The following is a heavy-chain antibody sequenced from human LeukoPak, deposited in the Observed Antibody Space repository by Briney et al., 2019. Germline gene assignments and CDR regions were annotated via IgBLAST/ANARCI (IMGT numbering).Heavy chain of an antibody. J-gene: IGHJ4*02. D-gene: IGHD5-18*01. CDR3: ARDSRLWSQPSFDY. CDR2: IWYDGSNK. CDR1: GFTFSSYG. Sequence: QAGGSLRLCCAASGFTFSSYGMHWVRQAPGKGLEWVAVIWYDGSNKYYADSVKGRFTISRDNSKNTLYLQMNSLRAEDTAVYYCARDSRLWSQPSFDYWGQGTLVTVSS. V-gene: IGHV3-33*01.